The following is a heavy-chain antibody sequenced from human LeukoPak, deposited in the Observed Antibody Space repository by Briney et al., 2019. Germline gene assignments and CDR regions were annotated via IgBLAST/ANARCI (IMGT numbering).Heavy chain of an antibody. J-gene: IGHJ6*03. CDR2: ISAYNGNT. Sequence: ASVKVSFKASVYTFTSYGISWVRQAPGPALEWMGWISAYNGNTNDAQKRQGRVTMTTDTSTSTTYMELRSLRSDDTGVYYCARAICSSTSCYHYYYYMDVWGKGTTVTVSS. CDR3: ARAICSSTSCYHYYYYMDV. CDR1: VYTFTSYG. V-gene: IGHV1-18*01. D-gene: IGHD2-2*01.